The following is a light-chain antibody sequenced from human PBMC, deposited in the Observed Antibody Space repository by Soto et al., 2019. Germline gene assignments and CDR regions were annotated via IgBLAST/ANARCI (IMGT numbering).Light chain of an antibody. CDR3: QQYNNWPAT. Sequence: IVMTQSPATLSVTPGERATLSCRASQRVSSNVAWYQQKPGQAPRLLIYGASTRATGIPARFSGSGSGTEFTLTISSLQSEDFAVYCCQQYNNWPATFGQGTKVDIK. CDR1: QRVSSN. V-gene: IGKV3-15*01. CDR2: GAS. J-gene: IGKJ1*01.